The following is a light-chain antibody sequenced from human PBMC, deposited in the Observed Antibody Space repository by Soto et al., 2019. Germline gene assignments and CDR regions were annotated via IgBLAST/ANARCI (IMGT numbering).Light chain of an antibody. CDR1: QSVSTSF. J-gene: IGKJ4*01. CDR3: QQYGSPA. Sequence: VLTQSPGTLSLSPGERATLSCRASQSVSTSFLAWYQQKPGQAPRLLIYGASSRATGIPDRFSGSGSGTDFTLTISRLEPEDFAVYYCQQYGSPAFGGGTKVDIK. CDR2: GAS. V-gene: IGKV3-20*01.